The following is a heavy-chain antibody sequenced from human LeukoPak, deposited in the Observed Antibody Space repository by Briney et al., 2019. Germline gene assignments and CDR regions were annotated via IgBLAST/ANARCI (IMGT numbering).Heavy chain of an antibody. CDR3: ARDNYNAY. V-gene: IGHV3-23*01. Sequence: GGSLRLSCAASGFTFSSYAMNWVRQAPGKGLEWVSGISGSGGGAYYADSVEGRFTISRDNSKKTLYLQMNSLRAEDTAVYYCARDNYNAYWGQGTLVTVSS. CDR2: ISGSGGGA. J-gene: IGHJ4*02. CDR1: GFTFSSYA.